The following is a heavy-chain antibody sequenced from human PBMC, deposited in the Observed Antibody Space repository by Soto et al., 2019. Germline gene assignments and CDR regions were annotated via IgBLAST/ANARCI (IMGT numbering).Heavy chain of an antibody. CDR3: ARHWGRRDGYNYYFDY. J-gene: IGHJ4*02. Sequence: SETLSLTCTVSGGSISSSSYYWGWIRQPPGKGLEWIGSIYYSGSTYYNPSLKSRVTISVDTSKNQFSLKLSSVTAADTAVYYCARHWGRRDGYNYYFDYWGQGTLVTVSS. CDR1: GGSISSSSYY. CDR2: IYYSGST. V-gene: IGHV4-39*01. D-gene: IGHD5-12*01.